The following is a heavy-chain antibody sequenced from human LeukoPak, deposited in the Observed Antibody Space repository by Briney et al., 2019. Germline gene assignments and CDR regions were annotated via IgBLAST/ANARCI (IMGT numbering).Heavy chain of an antibody. J-gene: IGHJ4*02. V-gene: IGHV3-23*01. D-gene: IGHD1-26*01. CDR2: ISDRGYST. Sequence: PGGSLRLSCAASGFTFSNYGMSWVRQAPGKGLEWVSVISDRGYSTHSADSVKGRFTISRDNSKNTLSLQMNSLRAEDTALYYCAKVVTKWELLYFDYWGQGILVTVSS. CDR1: GFTFSNYG. CDR3: AKVVTKWELLYFDY.